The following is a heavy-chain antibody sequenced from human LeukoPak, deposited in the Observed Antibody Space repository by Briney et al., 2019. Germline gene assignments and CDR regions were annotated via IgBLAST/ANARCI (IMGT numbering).Heavy chain of an antibody. D-gene: IGHD3-9*01. CDR2: LKQDGSEK. CDR3: ARDQNDILTGYLYYYYGMDV. V-gene: IGHV3-7*01. J-gene: IGHJ6*02. Sequence: GSLRLSCAASGFTFSSYWMGWVRQAPGKGLEWVANLKQDGSEKCYVDSVKGRFTISRDNAKNSLYLQMNSLRAEDTAVYYCARDQNDILTGYLYYYYGMDVWGQGTTVTVSS. CDR1: GFTFSSYW.